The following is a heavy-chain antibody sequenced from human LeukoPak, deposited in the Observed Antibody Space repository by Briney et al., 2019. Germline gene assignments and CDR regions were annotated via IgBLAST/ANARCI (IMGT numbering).Heavy chain of an antibody. CDR3: ARLPSQAVARLDY. J-gene: IGHJ4*02. D-gene: IGHD6-19*01. CDR2: IYYSGST. CDR1: GGSISSYY. Sequence: SETLSLTCTVSGGSISSYYWSWIRQPPGKGLEWIGSIYYSGSTYYNPSLKSRVTISVDTSKNQFSLKLSSVSAADTAVYYCARLPSQAVARLDYWGQGTLVTVSS. V-gene: IGHV4-39*07.